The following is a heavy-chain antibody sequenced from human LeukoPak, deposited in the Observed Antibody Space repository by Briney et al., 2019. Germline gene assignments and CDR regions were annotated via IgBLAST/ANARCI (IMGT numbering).Heavy chain of an antibody. CDR2: INPNSGGT. V-gene: IGHV1-2*02. J-gene: IGHJ4*02. Sequence: ASVKVSCKASRYTFTGYYMHWARQAPGQGLEWMGWINPNSGGTNYAQKFQGRVTMTRDTSISTAYMELSRLRSDDTAVYYCARVRCTNGVCYGFDYWGQGTLVTVSS. CDR1: RYTFTGYY. CDR3: ARVRCTNGVCYGFDY. D-gene: IGHD2-8*01.